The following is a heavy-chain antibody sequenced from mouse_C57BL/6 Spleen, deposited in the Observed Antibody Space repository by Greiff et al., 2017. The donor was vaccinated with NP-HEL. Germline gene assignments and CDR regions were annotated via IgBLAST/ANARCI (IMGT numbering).Heavy chain of an antibody. J-gene: IGHJ4*01. D-gene: IGHD2-1*01. V-gene: IGHV1-39*01. CDR3: ARRSTTRDYYAMDY. Sequence: EVQLQQSGPELVKPGASVKISCKASGYSFTDYNMNWVKQSNGKSLEWIGVINPNYGTTSYNQKFKGKATLTVDQSSSTAYMQLNSLTSEDSAFYYCARRSTTRDYYAMDYWGQGTSVTVSS. CDR2: INPNYGTT. CDR1: GYSFTDYN.